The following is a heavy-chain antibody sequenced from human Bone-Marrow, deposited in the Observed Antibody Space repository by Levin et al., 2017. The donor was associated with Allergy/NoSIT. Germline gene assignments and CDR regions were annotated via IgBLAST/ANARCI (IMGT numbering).Heavy chain of an antibody. CDR1: GFTFSSYS. CDR3: ASGTA. D-gene: IGHD1-1*01. V-gene: IGHV3-21*01. J-gene: IGHJ5*02. CDR2: ISSSSSYI. Sequence: EASVKVSCAASGFTFSSYSMNWVRQAPGKGLEWVSSISSSSSYIYYADSVKGRFTISRDNAKNSLYLQMNSLRAEDTAVYYCASGTAWGQGTLVTVSS.